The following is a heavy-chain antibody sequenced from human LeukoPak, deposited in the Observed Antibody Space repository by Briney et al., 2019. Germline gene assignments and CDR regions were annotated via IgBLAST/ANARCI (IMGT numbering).Heavy chain of an antibody. V-gene: IGHV3-30*02. J-gene: IGHJ6*04. D-gene: IGHD3-10*02. CDR3: AELGITMIGGV. CDR1: GFTFSGFA. CDR2: IRSDETIE. Sequence: GGSLRPSCAASGFTFSGFAMHGVGQAQGRGLGWVAFIRSDETIEYYAVSVKGRFTISRDNSKNSLYLQMNSLRAEDTAVYYCAELGITMIGGVWGKGTTVTISS.